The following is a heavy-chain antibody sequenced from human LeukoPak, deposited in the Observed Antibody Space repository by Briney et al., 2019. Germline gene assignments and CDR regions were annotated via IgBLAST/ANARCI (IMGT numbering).Heavy chain of an antibody. CDR3: ARHFDGQFDI. D-gene: IGHD3-9*01. CDR1: GYTFTSYY. J-gene: IGHJ3*02. CDR2: INPSAGST. Sequence: GASVTVSCTASGYTFTSYYMHWVRQAPGQGLEWMGTINPSAGSTTYAQKFRGRVTMTRDTSTSTVYMDLSSLRSEDTAVYYCARHFDGQFDIWGQGTMVTVSS. V-gene: IGHV1-46*01.